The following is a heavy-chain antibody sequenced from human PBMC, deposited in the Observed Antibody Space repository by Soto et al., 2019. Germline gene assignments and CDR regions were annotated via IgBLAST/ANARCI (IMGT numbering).Heavy chain of an antibody. CDR1: GVTFSSSG. Sequence: GGSLRLSCAASGVTFSSSGMHWVRQAPGKGLEWVAVISYDGSNKYYADSVKGRFTISRDNSKNTLYLQMNSLRAEDTAVYYCAKDILITGTTTWLYYYYGMDVWGQGT. D-gene: IGHD1-7*01. V-gene: IGHV3-30*18. CDR2: ISYDGSNK. J-gene: IGHJ6*02. CDR3: AKDILITGTTTWLYYYYGMDV.